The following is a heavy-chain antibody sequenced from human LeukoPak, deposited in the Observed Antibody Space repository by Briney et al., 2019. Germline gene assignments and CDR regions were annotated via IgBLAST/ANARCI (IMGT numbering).Heavy chain of an antibody. Sequence: GASVKVSCKASGYTFTGYYMHWVRQAPGQGLEWMGWINPHSGGTNYAQKFQGRVTMTRDTSISTAYMELSRLRSDDTAVYYCAREVTTMEIDYWGQGTLVTVSS. V-gene: IGHV1-2*02. J-gene: IGHJ4*02. CDR3: AREVTTMEIDY. CDR2: INPHSGGT. CDR1: GYTFTGYY. D-gene: IGHD5-18*01.